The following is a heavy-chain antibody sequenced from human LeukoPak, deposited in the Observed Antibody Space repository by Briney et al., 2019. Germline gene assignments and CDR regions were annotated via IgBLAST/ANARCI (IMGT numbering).Heavy chain of an antibody. D-gene: IGHD3-22*01. CDR1: GFTFGDYA. Sequence: PGRSLRLSCTASGFTFGDYAMSWFRQAPGKGLEWVGFIRSKAYGGTTEYAASVKGRFTISRDDSKSIAYQQMNSLKTEDTAVYYCSRDRDSSGYNYAYWGQGTLVTVFS. J-gene: IGHJ4*02. CDR3: SRDRDSSGYNYAY. CDR2: IRSKAYGGTT. V-gene: IGHV3-49*03.